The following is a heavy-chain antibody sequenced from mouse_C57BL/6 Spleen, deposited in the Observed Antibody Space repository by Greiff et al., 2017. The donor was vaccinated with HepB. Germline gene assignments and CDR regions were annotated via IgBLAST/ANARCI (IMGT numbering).Heavy chain of an antibody. CDR1: GFSLTSYG. Sequence: VQLQESGPGLVQPSQSLSITCTVSGFSLTSYGVHWVRQSPGKGLEWLGVIWSGGSTDYNAAFISRLSISKDNSKSQVFFKMNSLQADDTAIYYCARTGASYGSSYDAMDYWGQGTSVTVSS. V-gene: IGHV2-2*01. CDR2: IWSGGST. CDR3: ARTGASYGSSYDAMDY. J-gene: IGHJ4*01. D-gene: IGHD1-1*01.